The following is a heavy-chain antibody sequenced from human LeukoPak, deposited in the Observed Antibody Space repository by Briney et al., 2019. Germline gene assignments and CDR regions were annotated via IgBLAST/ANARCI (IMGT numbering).Heavy chain of an antibody. Sequence: SETLSLTCAVYGGSFSGYYWSWIRQPPGKGLEWIGEINHSGSTNYNPSLKSRVTISVDTSKNQFSLKLSSVTAADTAVYYCARVYYDTSGYNFDYWGQGILVTVSS. V-gene: IGHV4-34*01. D-gene: IGHD3-22*01. J-gene: IGHJ4*02. CDR3: ARVYYDTSGYNFDY. CDR2: INHSGST. CDR1: GGSFSGYY.